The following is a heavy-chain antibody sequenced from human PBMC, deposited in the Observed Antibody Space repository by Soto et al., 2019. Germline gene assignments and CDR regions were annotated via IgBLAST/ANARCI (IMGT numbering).Heavy chain of an antibody. J-gene: IGHJ6*02. Sequence: SETLSLTFTVSGGAISSYSWSWIRQPPGKGLEWIGYIYYSGSTNYNPSLKSRVTISVDTSKNQFSLKLSSVTAADTAVYYCAREGRESLVWGVLDNYYGMDVWGQGTTVTVS. CDR3: AREGRESLVWGVLDNYYGMDV. CDR2: IYYSGST. V-gene: IGHV4-59*01. CDR1: GGAISSYS. D-gene: IGHD3-10*01.